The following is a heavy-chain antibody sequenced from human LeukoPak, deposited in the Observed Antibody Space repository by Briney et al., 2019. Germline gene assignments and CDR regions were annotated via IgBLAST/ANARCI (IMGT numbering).Heavy chain of an antibody. J-gene: IGHJ4*02. CDR3: ARERSSITCYYDY. V-gene: IGHV3-7*01. CDR2: IKPDGSEV. CDR1: GLLFSNYW. Sequence: GGSLRLSCEVSGLLFSNYWMTWVRQAPGQGLERVANIKPDGSEVHYVDSVKGRFTISRDNAKNLLYLQMNSLRVEDTAVYFCARERSSITCYYDYWGQGTLVTASS. D-gene: IGHD2-2*01.